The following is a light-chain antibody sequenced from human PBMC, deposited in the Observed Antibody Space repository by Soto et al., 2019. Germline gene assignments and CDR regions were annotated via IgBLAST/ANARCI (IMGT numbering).Light chain of an antibody. V-gene: IGKV1-5*03. CDR1: QSISSW. CDR3: QQYNSYSPT. J-gene: IGKJ1*01. CDR2: KAS. Sequence: DIQMTQSPSTLSVSLGDRVTITCRASQSISSWLAWYQQKPGQAPKLLIYKASSLESGVPSRFSGSGSGTEFTLTISSLQPDDFAAYYCQQYNSYSPTFGQGTKVDI.